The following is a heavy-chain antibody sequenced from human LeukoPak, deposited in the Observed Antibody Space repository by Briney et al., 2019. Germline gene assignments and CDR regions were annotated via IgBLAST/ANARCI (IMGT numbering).Heavy chain of an antibody. CDR3: ARGRLLSYGSGSPFDY. Sequence: PSETLSLTCAVYGGSFSGDYWSWIRQPPGKGLEWIGEINHSGSTNYNPSLKSRVTISVDTTKNQFSLRLSSVTAADTAVYYCARGRLLSYGSGSPFDYWGQGTLVTVSS. J-gene: IGHJ4*02. CDR1: GGSFSGDY. V-gene: IGHV4-34*01. CDR2: INHSGST. D-gene: IGHD3-10*01.